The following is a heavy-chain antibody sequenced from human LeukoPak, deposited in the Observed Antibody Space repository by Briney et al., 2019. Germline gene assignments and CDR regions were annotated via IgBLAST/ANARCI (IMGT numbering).Heavy chain of an antibody. CDR2: IYTSGST. D-gene: IGHD3-3*01. J-gene: IGHJ2*01. CDR3: ARSRYYDFWSGPRDWYFDL. Sequence: PSDTLSLTCAVSGGSISSYYWSWIRQPAGKGLEWIGRIYTSGSTNYNPSLKSRVTMSVDTSKNQFSLELSSVTAADTAVYYCARSRYYDFWSGPRDWYFDLWGRGTLVTVSS. V-gene: IGHV4-4*07. CDR1: GGSISSYY.